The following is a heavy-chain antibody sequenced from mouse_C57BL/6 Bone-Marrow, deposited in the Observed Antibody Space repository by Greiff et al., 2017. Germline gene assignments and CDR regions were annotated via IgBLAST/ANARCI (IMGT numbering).Heavy chain of an antibody. D-gene: IGHD2-2*01. CDR2: ISDGGSYT. CDR1: GFTFSSYA. J-gene: IGHJ2*01. V-gene: IGHV5-4*01. Sequence: DVKLVESGGGLVKPGGSLKLSCAASGFTFSSYAMSWVRQTPEKRLEWVATISDGGSYTYYPDNVKGRFTISIDNATNNLYMQMSHLKSEDTAMYYCARDRLRRGFYYFDYWGQGTTLTVSA. CDR3: ARDRLRRGFYYFDY.